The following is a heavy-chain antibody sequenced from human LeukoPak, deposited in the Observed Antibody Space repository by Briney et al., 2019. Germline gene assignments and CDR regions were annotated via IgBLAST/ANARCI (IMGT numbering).Heavy chain of an antibody. J-gene: IGHJ4*02. CDR3: ARRGYSSWSRFDY. CDR2: IKQDGSEK. V-gene: IGHV3-7*01. Sequence: GGSLRLSCEASGFTINSYWMSWVRQAPGKGLEWVANIKQDGSEKYYVDSVKGRFTISRDNTKNSLYLQMNSLRAEDTAVYYCARRGYSSWSRFDYWGQGTLVTVSS. CDR1: GFTINSYW. D-gene: IGHD6-6*01.